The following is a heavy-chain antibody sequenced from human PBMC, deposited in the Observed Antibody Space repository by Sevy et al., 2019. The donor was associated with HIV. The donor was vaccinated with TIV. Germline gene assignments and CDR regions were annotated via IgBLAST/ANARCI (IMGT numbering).Heavy chain of an antibody. J-gene: IGHJ6*02. CDR3: ARDCSNPRCLWGMDV. Sequence: GGSLRLSCEASGFTFSRYWMSWVRQAPGKGLEWVANIKGDGSEKYYVDSVKGRLTISRDNAKDSLFRQMNSLRAEDTAVYYCARDCSNPRCLWGMDVWGQGTTVTVS. CDR2: IKGDGSEK. V-gene: IGHV3-7*03. D-gene: IGHD6-13*01. CDR1: GFTFSRYW.